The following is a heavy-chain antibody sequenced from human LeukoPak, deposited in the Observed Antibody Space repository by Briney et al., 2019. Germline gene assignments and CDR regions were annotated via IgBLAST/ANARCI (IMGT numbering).Heavy chain of an antibody. CDR2: FDPEDGET. CDR1: GYTLTELS. CDR3: ATDNFPLRRGPYYYDSSVPARWGFDP. J-gene: IGHJ5*02. V-gene: IGHV1-24*01. Sequence: ASVKVSCKVSGYTLTELSTHWVRQAPGKGLEWMGGFDPEDGETIYAQKFQGRVTMTEDTSTDTAYMELSSLRSEDTAVYYCATDNFPLRRGPYYYDSSVPARWGFDPWGQGTLVTVSS. D-gene: IGHD3-22*01.